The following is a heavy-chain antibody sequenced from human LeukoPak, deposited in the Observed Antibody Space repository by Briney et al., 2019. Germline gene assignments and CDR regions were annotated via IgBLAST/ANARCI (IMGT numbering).Heavy chain of an antibody. J-gene: IGHJ5*02. CDR1: GFNFSTYA. CDR2: LSARGATT. V-gene: IGHV3-23*01. D-gene: IGHD1-26*01. Sequence: GGSLRLSCAASGFNFSTYAMTWVRQVPGQGLEWVSGLSARGATTFYADSVKGRFTISRDNFKNTVSLQMNRLRADDTAVYYCARGGVGATLDWFVPWGQGTLVTVSS. CDR3: ARGGVGATLDWFVP.